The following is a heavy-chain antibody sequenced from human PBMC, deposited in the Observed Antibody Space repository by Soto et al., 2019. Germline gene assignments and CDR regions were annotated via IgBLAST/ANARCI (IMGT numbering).Heavy chain of an antibody. J-gene: IGHJ5*02. D-gene: IGHD1-7*01. CDR2: ISPYNGNT. CDR1: GYTFTSYG. V-gene: IGHV1-18*01. Sequence: QVQLVQSGAEVKKPGASVKVSCKASGYTFTSYGISWVRQAPGQGLEWMGWISPYNGNTNYAQNLQGRVTMTTDTSTSTAYMELRSLRSDDTAVYYCARARRYNWNYGWFDPWGQGTLVTVSS. CDR3: ARARRYNWNYGWFDP.